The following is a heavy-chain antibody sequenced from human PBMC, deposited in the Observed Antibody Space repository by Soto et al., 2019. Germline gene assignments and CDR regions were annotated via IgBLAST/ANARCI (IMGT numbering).Heavy chain of an antibody. CDR1: GFTFSSYW. CDR3: ARGDYFDRRFDY. J-gene: IGHJ4*02. V-gene: IGHV3-7*03. Sequence: PGGSLRLSCAASGFTFSSYWMNWVRQAPGRGLEWVADIKQDETEKYYVDSVKGRFTISRDNAKNSLYLQMDSLRPEDTDVYYCARGDYFDRRFDYWGQGTLVTVSS. CDR2: IKQDETEK. D-gene: IGHD3-22*01.